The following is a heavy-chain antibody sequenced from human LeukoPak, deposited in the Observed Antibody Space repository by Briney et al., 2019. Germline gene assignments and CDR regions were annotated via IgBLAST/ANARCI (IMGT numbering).Heavy chain of an antibody. J-gene: IGHJ4*02. CDR2: ISNNGGSS. CDR3: ARVLTDTSGWYQLDY. D-gene: IGHD6-19*01. V-gene: IGHV3-64D*09. Sequence: PAGSLRLSCSASGFTFSAYSMYWVRQAPGKGLEYVSGISNNGGSSFYADSVKGRFTISRDNSKNTLYLQMSSLRAEDTAVYYCARVLTDTSGWYQLDYWGQGTLVTVSS. CDR1: GFTFSAYS.